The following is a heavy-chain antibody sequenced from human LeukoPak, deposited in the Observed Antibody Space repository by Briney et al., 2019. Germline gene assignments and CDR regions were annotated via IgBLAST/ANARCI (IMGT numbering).Heavy chain of an antibody. J-gene: IGHJ4*02. V-gene: IGHV3-72*01. CDR3: VARGASGYSIGEN. D-gene: IGHD3-22*01. CDR2: IRNKANGYST. Sequence: PGGSLRLSCATSGFSFSDHYMDWVRQAPGKGLEWIGRIRNKANGYSTEYPASVKGRFTISRDDSENSLSLQMNSLKTEDTAVYYCVARGASGYSIGENWGQGTLVTVSS. CDR1: GFSFSDHY.